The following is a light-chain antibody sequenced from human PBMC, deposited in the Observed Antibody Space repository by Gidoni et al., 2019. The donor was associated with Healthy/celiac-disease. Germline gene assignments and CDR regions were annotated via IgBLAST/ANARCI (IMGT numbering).Light chain of an antibody. Sequence: EIVLPQSPATLSLSPGERATLSCRASQSVSSYLAWYQQKPGQAPRLLIYDASNRATGIPARFSGSGSGTDFTLTISSLEPEDFAVYYCQQRSNWPLTFGGXTKVEIK. CDR1: QSVSSY. CDR3: QQRSNWPLT. V-gene: IGKV3-11*01. CDR2: DAS. J-gene: IGKJ4*01.